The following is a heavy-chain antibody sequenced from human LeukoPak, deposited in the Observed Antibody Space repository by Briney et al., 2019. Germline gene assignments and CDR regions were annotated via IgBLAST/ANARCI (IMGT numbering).Heavy chain of an antibody. Sequence: PGGSLRLSCAASGFTFSSYAMSWVRQAPGKGLEWVSAISGSGGSTYYADSVKGRFTISRDNSKNTLYLQMNSLRAEDTAVYYRAKDIVVVPAANIAAAGNYWGQGTLVTVSS. V-gene: IGHV3-23*01. J-gene: IGHJ4*02. D-gene: IGHD2-2*01. CDR1: GFTFSSYA. CDR3: AKDIVVVPAANIAAAGNY. CDR2: ISGSGGST.